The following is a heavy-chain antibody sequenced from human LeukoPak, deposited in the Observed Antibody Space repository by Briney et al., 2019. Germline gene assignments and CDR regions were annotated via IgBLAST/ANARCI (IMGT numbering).Heavy chain of an antibody. V-gene: IGHV3-30*12. Sequence: QPGGSLRLSCAASGFSFRTYGMHWVRQAPGKGLDWVSFISYDGSETNYADSVKGRFTISKDNSKNTLYLQMNTLRAEDTAVYYCARRAGAYTHPYDYWGQGTLVTVSS. CDR2: ISYDGSET. D-gene: IGHD3-16*01. CDR1: GFSFRTYG. J-gene: IGHJ4*02. CDR3: ARRAGAYTHPYDY.